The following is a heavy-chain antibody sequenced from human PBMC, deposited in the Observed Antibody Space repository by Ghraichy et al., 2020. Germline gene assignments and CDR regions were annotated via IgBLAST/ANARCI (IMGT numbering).Heavy chain of an antibody. CDR3: ARVLGLVWFGELMEPTLPDYYGMDV. Sequence: GESLNISCAASGFTFSSYGMHWVRQAPGKGLEWVAVIWYDGSNKYYADSVKGRFTISRDNSKNTLYLQMNSLRAEDTAVYYCARVLGLVWFGELMEPTLPDYYGMDVWGQGTTVTVSS. CDR2: IWYDGSNK. CDR1: GFTFSSYG. V-gene: IGHV3-33*01. D-gene: IGHD3-10*01. J-gene: IGHJ6*02.